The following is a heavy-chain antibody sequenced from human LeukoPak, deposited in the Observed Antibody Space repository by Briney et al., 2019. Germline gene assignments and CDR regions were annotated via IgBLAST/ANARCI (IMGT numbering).Heavy chain of an antibody. CDR1: GFIVSSNY. Sequence: GGSLRLSCAASGFIVSSNYMTWVRQAPGKGLEWVSVIHNDGSTYYADSVKGRFTISRDNSKNTLCFQMNSLTVEDTAVYYCAALARDYWGQGTLVTVSP. D-gene: IGHD3-3*02. V-gene: IGHV3-53*01. CDR3: AALARDY. CDR2: IHNDGST. J-gene: IGHJ4*02.